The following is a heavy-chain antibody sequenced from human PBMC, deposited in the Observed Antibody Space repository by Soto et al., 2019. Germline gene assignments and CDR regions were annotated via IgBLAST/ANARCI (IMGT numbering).Heavy chain of an antibody. CDR2: INPSGGSI. CDR3: ARVVYSGYDTFDY. J-gene: IGHJ4*02. V-gene: IGHV1-46*03. Sequence: QVQLVQSGAEVKKPGASVKVSCKASGYTFTSYYMHWVRQAPGQGLEWMGIINPSGGSISYAQKFQGRVTMTRDTSTSTVYMELSSLRSEDSAVYYCARVVYSGYDTFDYWGQGTLVTVSS. CDR1: GYTFTSYY. D-gene: IGHD5-12*01.